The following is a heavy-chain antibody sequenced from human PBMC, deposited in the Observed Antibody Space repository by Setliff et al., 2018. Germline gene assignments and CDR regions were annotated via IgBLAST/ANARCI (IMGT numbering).Heavy chain of an antibody. Sequence: ASVKVSCKASGGTFSSYAISWVRQAPGQGLEWMGGIIPILGIANYAQKFQGRVTITADTSASTAYMELSSLRSEDTAVYYRARSYPIGYCSGGSCYVLDYWGQGTLVTVSS. CDR3: ARSYPIGYCSGGSCYVLDY. CDR2: IIPILGIA. CDR1: GGTFSSYA. J-gene: IGHJ4*02. D-gene: IGHD2-15*01. V-gene: IGHV1-69*10.